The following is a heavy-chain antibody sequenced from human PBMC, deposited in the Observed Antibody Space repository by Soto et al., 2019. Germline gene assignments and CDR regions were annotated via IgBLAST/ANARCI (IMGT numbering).Heavy chain of an antibody. V-gene: IGHV4-59*08. CDR2: IYYSGST. Sequence: SETLSLTCTVSGGSISSYYWSWIRQPPGKGLEWIGYIYYSGSTNYNPSLKSRVTISVDTSKNQFSLKLSSVTAADTAVHYCARHCALGPLPDYWGQGSLDTGSS. CDR1: GGSISSYY. J-gene: IGHJ4*02. CDR3: ARHCALGPLPDY. D-gene: IGHD3-16*01.